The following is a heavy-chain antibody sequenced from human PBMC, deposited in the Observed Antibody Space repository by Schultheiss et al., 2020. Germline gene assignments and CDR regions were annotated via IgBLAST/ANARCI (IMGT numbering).Heavy chain of an antibody. J-gene: IGHJ6*02. CDR2: IKSKTDGGTT. CDR1: GFTFSNTW. V-gene: IGHV3-15*07. CDR3: TTDGARYSSSWTRDYYYYGMDV. D-gene: IGHD6-13*01. Sequence: GGSLRLSCAASGFTFSNTWMNWVRQAPGKGLEWVGRIKSKTDGGTTDYGAPVKGRFTISRDDSKNTLYLQMNSRETEDTAVYYRTTDGARYSSSWTRDYYYYGMDVWCQGTTVTVSS.